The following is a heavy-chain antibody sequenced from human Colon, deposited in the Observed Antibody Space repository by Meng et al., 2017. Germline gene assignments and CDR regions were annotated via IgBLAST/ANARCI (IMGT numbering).Heavy chain of an antibody. CDR1: GDSVSSNTAS. CDR3: ARDQGYSYGLPLDY. J-gene: IGHJ4*02. CDR2: TYYRSKWYN. Sequence: HVYLQQSGPRLVRPSQPLSIPCVISGDSVSSNTASWNWIRQSPSRGLEWLGRTYYRSKWYNEYAVSVKMRMTFNADTSKNQVSLQVNSVTPEDTAVYYCARDQGYSYGLPLDYWGQGILVTVSS. V-gene: IGHV6-1*01. D-gene: IGHD5-18*01.